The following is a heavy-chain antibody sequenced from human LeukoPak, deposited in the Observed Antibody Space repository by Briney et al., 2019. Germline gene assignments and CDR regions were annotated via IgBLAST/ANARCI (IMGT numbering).Heavy chain of an antibody. V-gene: IGHV4-59*01. CDR1: GGSFSGYY. CDR3: ARKDGDY. J-gene: IGHJ4*02. Sequence: SETLSLTCAVYGGSFSGYYWSWIRQPPGKGLEWIGYIYYSGSTTYTPSLKSRVTISVDTSKNQVSLKLSSVTAADTAVYYCARKDGDYWGQGILVTVSS. D-gene: IGHD2-15*01. CDR2: IYYSGST.